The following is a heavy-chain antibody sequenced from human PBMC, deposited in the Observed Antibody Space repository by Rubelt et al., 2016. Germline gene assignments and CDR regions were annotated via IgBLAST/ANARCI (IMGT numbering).Heavy chain of an antibody. CDR2: INPNSGGT. Sequence: QVQLVQSGAEVKKPGASVKVSCKASGYTFTGYYMHWVRQAPGQGLEWMGRINPNSGGTNYAQKFQGMVTRTMDTSISTAYMELRGLRSDDTAVYYCASDADYYDSSGYYPYWGQGTLVTVSS. CDR3: ASDADYYDSSGYYPY. D-gene: IGHD3-22*01. CDR1: GYTFTGYY. J-gene: IGHJ4*02. V-gene: IGHV1-2*06.